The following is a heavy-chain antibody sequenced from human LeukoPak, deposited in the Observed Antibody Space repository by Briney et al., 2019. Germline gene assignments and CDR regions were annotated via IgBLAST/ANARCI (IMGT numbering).Heavy chain of an antibody. CDR3: ARVSSARNGLDC. D-gene: IGHD1-14*01. V-gene: IGHV4-31*03. J-gene: IGHJ4*02. Sequence: SETLSLTCSVSGGSLSSGGYYWSWIRQHPGMGLEWIGSIYYSGSTYYTPSLRSRVNISVDTSKSQFALNLTSVTAADTAVYYCARVSSARNGLDCWGQGTLVTVYS. CDR1: GGSLSSGGYY. CDR2: IYYSGST.